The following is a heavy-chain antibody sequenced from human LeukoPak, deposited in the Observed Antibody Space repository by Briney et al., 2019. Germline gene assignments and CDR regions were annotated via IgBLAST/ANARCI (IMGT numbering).Heavy chain of an antibody. CDR3: ASARIRGYSYGRGVDY. J-gene: IGHJ4*02. D-gene: IGHD5-18*01. Sequence: SVKGRFTISRDNARNALYLQMNSLRAEDTAVYYCASARIRGYSYGRGVDYWGQGTLVTVSS. V-gene: IGHV3-21*01.